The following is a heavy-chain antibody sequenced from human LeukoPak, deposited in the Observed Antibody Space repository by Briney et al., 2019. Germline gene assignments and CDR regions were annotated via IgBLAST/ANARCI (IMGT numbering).Heavy chain of an antibody. V-gene: IGHV4-59*01. CDR3: ARDGPGGSSLDY. CDR2: IYYTGST. CDR1: GGSISRDY. Sequence: SETLSLTCTVSGGSISRDYWSWIRQPPGKGLEWIGYIYYTGSTNYNPSLKSRVIISVDTSKNQFSLKLSSVTAADTAVYYCARDGPGGSSLDYWGQGTLVTVSS. D-gene: IGHD6-13*01. J-gene: IGHJ4*02.